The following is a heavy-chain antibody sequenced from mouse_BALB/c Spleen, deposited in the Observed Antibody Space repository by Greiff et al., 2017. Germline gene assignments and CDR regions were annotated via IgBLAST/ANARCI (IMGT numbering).Heavy chain of an antibody. CDR2: IWSGGST. V-gene: IGHV2-2*02. D-gene: IGHD1-1*01. J-gene: IGHJ1*01. CDR1: GFSLTSYG. Sequence: VKLMESGPGLVQPSQSLSITCTVSGFSLTSYGVHWVRQSPGKGLEWLGVIWSGGSTDYNAAFISRLSISKDNSKSQVFFKMNSLQANDTAIYYCARNYYGSNWYFDVWGAGTTVTVSS. CDR3: ARNYYGSNWYFDV.